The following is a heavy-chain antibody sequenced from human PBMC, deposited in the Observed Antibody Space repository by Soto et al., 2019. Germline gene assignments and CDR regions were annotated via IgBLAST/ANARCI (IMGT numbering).Heavy chain of an antibody. CDR3: ARDDEDGSYCDLGY. CDR2: ILHDGNNK. D-gene: IGHD3-10*01. Sequence: PGGSLRLSCAASGFTFSNYIMHWVRQAPGKGLKWVAMILHDGNNKYYADSVKGRFTISRDNSKNTLYLQMNSLRTEDTAIYYCARDDEDGSYCDLGYWGQGTLVTVSS. V-gene: IGHV3-30-3*01. CDR1: GFTFSNYI. J-gene: IGHJ4*02.